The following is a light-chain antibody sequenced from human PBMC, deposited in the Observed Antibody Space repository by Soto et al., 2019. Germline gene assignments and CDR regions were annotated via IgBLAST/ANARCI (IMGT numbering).Light chain of an antibody. CDR1: QSVSSSY. CDR2: GAS. V-gene: IGKV3-20*01. Sequence: QSAGPISLSPAKLATISCRASQSVSSSYLAWYQQKPGQAPRLLIYGASSRATGIPDRFSGSGSGTDFTLTISRLEPEDFAVYYCQQYGSSPRTFGQGTKVDIK. CDR3: QQYGSSPRT. J-gene: IGKJ1*01.